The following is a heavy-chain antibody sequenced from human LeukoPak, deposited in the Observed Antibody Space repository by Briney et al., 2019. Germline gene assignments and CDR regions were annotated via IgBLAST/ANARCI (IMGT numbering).Heavy chain of an antibody. CDR3: TRGRNSAFDY. V-gene: IGHV6-1*01. CDR1: GDSVSSNGVA. Sequence: SQTLSLTCVISGDSVSSNGVAWNWVRQSPSRGLEWLGRTYYGSKWSNDYALSVKSRITINPDTSKNQFSLQPNSVTPEDTAVYYCTRGRNSAFDYWGQGTLVTVSS. CDR2: TYYGSKWSN. J-gene: IGHJ4*02. D-gene: IGHD1-14*01.